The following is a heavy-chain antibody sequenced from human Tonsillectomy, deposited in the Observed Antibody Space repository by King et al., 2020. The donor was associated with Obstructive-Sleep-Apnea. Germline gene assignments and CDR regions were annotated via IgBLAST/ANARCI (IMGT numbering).Heavy chain of an antibody. CDR2: IYHSGST. D-gene: IGHD6-19*01. CDR3: ARHSYSSGLYYYGLDV. Sequence: VQLQESGPGLVKPSGTLSLTCAVSGGSISSTNWWSWVRQPPGKGLEWIGEIYHSGSTSNNPSLKSRATISVYKSKNQFSLGLTSVTAADTAVYFCARHSYSSGLYYYGLDVWGQGTTVTVSS. J-gene: IGHJ6*02. CDR1: GGSISSTNW. V-gene: IGHV4-4*02.